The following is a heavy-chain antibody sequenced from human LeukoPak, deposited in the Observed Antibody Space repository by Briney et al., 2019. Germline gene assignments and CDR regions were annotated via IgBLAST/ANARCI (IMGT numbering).Heavy chain of an antibody. Sequence: SQTLSLTCAVSGGSISSGGYSWSWIRQPPGKGLEWIGYIYHSGSTYYNLSLKSRVTISVDRSKNQFSLKLSSVTAADTAVYYCARSPYSSRGVGWFDPWGQGTLVTVSS. CDR2: IYHSGST. CDR3: ARSPYSSRGVGWFDP. J-gene: IGHJ5*02. D-gene: IGHD6-13*01. V-gene: IGHV4-30-2*01. CDR1: GGSISSGGYS.